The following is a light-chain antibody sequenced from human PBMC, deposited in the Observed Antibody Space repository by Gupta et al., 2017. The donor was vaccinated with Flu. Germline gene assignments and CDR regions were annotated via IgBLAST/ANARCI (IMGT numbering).Light chain of an antibody. CDR2: EVN. J-gene: IGLJ2*01. CDR3: CSYAGSPL. Sequence: GQSVTISCSGTSTDVDGYKYVSWYQQHPGKAPKVMIYEVNQRPSGVPERFSGSKSGETASLTISGLQAEDEATYFCCSYAGSPLFGGGTTVTV. CDR1: STDVDGYKY. V-gene: IGLV2-11*03.